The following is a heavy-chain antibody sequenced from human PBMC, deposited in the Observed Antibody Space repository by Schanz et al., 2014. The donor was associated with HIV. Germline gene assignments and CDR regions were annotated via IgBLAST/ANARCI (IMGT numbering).Heavy chain of an antibody. J-gene: IGHJ6*02. CDR3: ARDREDYYGSGSRDYYYYGMDV. V-gene: IGHV3-23*01. D-gene: IGHD3-10*01. Sequence: EVQLLESGGGLVQPGGSLRLSCAASGFTFSSYAMSWVRLAPGKGLEWVSTVGYGGDNTYYADSVKGRFTISRDNAKNSLYLQMNSLRAEDTAVYYCARDREDYYGSGSRDYYYYGMDVWGQGTTVTVSS. CDR2: VGYGGDNT. CDR1: GFTFSSYA.